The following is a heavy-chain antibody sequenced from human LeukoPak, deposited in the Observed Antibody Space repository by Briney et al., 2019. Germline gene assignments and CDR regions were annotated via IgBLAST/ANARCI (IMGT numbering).Heavy chain of an antibody. Sequence: PGGSLRLSCAASGFTFDDYAMHWVRQAPGKGLEWVSGMSWNSGSIVYADSVKGRFTISRDNAKNSLYLQMNSLRAEDTALYYCAKDALIAAAGSYFDYWGQGTLVTVSS. CDR1: GFTFDDYA. J-gene: IGHJ4*02. V-gene: IGHV3-9*01. CDR3: AKDALIAAAGSYFDY. CDR2: MSWNSGSI. D-gene: IGHD6-13*01.